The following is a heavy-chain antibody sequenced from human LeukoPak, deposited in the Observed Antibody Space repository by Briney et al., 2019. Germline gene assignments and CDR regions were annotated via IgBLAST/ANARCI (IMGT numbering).Heavy chain of an antibody. J-gene: IGHJ2*01. D-gene: IGHD4-17*01. CDR3: ARDHRDMTTVTISYWYFDL. CDR1: GFTVSSNY. CDR2: IYSGGST. V-gene: IGHV3-66*01. Sequence: GGSLRLSCAASGFTVSSNYMSWVRQAPWKGLEWVSVIYSGGSTYYADSVKGRFTISRDNSKNTLYLQMNSLRAEDTAVYYCARDHRDMTTVTISYWYFDLWGRGTLVTVSS.